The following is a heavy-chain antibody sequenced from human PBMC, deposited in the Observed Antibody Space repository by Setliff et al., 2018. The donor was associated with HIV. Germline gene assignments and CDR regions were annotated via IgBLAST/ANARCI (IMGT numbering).Heavy chain of an antibody. Sequence: SGPTLVNPTQTLTLTCSFSGFSLSSSGEGVGWIRQPPGKALEWLTLIYWDDDKRYSPSLKSRLTITKDTSKNQVVLTMTNMDPVDTATYYCAHREAAVGTVDYWGQGTLVTVSS. CDR3: AHREAAVGTVDY. D-gene: IGHD6-13*01. CDR2: IYWDDDK. CDR1: GFSLSSSGEG. J-gene: IGHJ4*02. V-gene: IGHV2-5*02.